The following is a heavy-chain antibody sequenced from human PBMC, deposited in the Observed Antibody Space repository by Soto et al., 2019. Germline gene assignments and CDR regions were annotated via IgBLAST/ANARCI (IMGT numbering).Heavy chain of an antibody. V-gene: IGHV1-18*01. D-gene: IGHD5-12*01. Sequence: VASVKVSCKASGYTFTSYGISWVRQAPGQGLEWMGWISAYSGNTNYAQKLQGRVTMTTDTSTSTAYMELRSLRSDDTAVYYCARDRGASLRGAANYFDYWGQGTLVTVSS. CDR1: GYTFTSYG. J-gene: IGHJ4*02. CDR3: ARDRGASLRGAANYFDY. CDR2: ISAYSGNT.